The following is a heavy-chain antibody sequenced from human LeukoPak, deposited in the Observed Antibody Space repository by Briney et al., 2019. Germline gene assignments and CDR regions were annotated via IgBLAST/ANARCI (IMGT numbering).Heavy chain of an antibody. CDR2: IQYDGSNT. J-gene: IGHJ3*02. CDR3: ARALVAGVTLNALDI. CDR1: GFSFSSYW. V-gene: IGHV3-74*01. Sequence: PGGSLRLSCAAYGFSFSSYWMHWVRYAPGKGLVWVERIQYDGSNTNYADSVKGRFTIPRDNAKKTLYVQMNSLRAEDTAVYYCARALVAGVTLNALDIWGQGTMVTVSS. D-gene: IGHD2-15*01.